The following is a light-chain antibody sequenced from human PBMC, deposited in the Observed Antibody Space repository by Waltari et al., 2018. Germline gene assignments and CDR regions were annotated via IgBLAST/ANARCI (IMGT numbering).Light chain of an antibody. V-gene: IGLV2-23*02. CDR1: SSDIGRYEI. CDR2: DVS. Sequence: QSALTQPASVSGSPGHSVTISCTGASSDIGRYEIVSWYQQPPGNAPKLIICDVSKRPSRVSDRFSGSKSGDTASLTIAGLQFEDEADYYCCSYAGNYIWVFGGGTRLTVL. CDR3: CSYAGNYIWV. J-gene: IGLJ3*02.